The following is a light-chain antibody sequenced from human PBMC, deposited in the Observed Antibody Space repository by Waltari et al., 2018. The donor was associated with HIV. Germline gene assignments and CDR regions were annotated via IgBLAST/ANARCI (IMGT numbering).Light chain of an antibody. V-gene: IGLV2-23*02. CDR3: CSYAGSSTLV. CDR2: DVS. Sequence: QSALTQPASVSGSPGQSITISCTGTSSDVGGYNLVSWYQQHPGKAPKLMIYDVSKRPSGVSNRFSGSKSGNTASLTISGLQAEDEADYYCCSYAGSSTLVFGGGTKLTVL. J-gene: IGLJ3*02. CDR1: SSDVGGYNL.